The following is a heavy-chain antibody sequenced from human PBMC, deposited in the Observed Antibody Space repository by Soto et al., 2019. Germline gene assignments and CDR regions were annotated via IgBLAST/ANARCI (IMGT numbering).Heavy chain of an antibody. V-gene: IGHV1-3*01. Sequence: QVQLVQSGAEVEKPGASVKVSCKASGYTFTNYAVHWVRQAPGQRLEWMGWNNAGNGNTRFSQNLQGRVTITRDTSARTVYMELSSLRSEDTAVYYCARGHLAVVPVASWFYYMDVWGKGTTVTVSS. D-gene: IGHD2-2*01. CDR2: NNAGNGNT. J-gene: IGHJ6*03. CDR3: ARGHLAVVPVASWFYYMDV. CDR1: GYTFTNYA.